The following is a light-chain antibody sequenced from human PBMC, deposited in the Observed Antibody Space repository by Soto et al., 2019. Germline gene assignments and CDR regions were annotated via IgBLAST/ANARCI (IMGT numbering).Light chain of an antibody. CDR2: GNN. Sequence: QSALTQPPSLSGSPGQGVTISCTGSSSSIGAGYDVHWYQQVPGTAPKLLIYGNNNRPSGVPDRFSGSKSGNTASLTISGLQAEDEADYYCSSYTSSSTLVFGTGTKVTVL. J-gene: IGLJ1*01. CDR3: SSYTSSSTLV. V-gene: IGLV1-40*01. CDR1: SSSIGAGYD.